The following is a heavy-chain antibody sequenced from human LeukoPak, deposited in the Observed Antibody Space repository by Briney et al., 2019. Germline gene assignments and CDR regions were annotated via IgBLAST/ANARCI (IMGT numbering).Heavy chain of an antibody. D-gene: IGHD1-26*01. J-gene: IGHJ4*02. CDR3: ARGDVGATTHFDY. CDR2: IYASGST. CDR1: GGSISSGGYY. Sequence: PSETLSLTCNVSGGSISSGGYYWSWIRQPAGKGLEWIGRIYASGSTEYNPSLKSRVTITVDTSKNQFSLKLSPVTAADTAVYYCARGDVGATTHFDYWGQGTLVTVSS. V-gene: IGHV4-61*02.